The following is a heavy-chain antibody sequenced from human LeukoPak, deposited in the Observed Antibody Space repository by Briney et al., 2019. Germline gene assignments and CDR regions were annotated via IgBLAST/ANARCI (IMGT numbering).Heavy chain of an antibody. CDR1: GYTFTGYY. D-gene: IGHD6-13*01. V-gene: IGHV1-2*06. CDR2: INPNSGGT. Sequence: ASVKVSCKASGYTFTGYYMHWVRQAPGQGLEWMGRINPNSGGTNYAQKFQGRVTMTRDPSISTAYMELSRLRSDDTAVYYCARFTSAAAGRPFDYWGQGTLVTVSS. CDR3: ARFTSAAAGRPFDY. J-gene: IGHJ4*02.